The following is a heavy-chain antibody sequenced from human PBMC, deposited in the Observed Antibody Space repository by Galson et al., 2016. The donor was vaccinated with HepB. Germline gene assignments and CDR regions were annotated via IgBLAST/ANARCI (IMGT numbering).Heavy chain of an antibody. Sequence: SVKVSCKASGYTFYNHGITWVRQAPGQGLEWMGWISAYNDNSDYAQNFQGRVTMTIETSTTTAYMELRSLRSDDTAVYYCARESLDRSGLIDYWGQGTLVTASS. CDR3: ARESLDRSGLIDY. J-gene: IGHJ4*02. V-gene: IGHV1-18*01. CDR2: ISAYNDNS. D-gene: IGHD6-19*01. CDR1: GYTFYNHG.